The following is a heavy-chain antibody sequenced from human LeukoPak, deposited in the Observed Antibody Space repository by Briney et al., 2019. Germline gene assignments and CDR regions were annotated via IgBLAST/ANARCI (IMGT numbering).Heavy chain of an antibody. Sequence: SETLSLTCTVSGGSISSYYWSWIRQPPGKGLEWIGYIYYSGSTNHNPSLKSRITISVDTSKNQFSLKLSSVTAADTAVYYCARGIIRGADTPYYYGMDVWGRGTTVTVSS. CDR3: ARGIIRGADTPYYYGMDV. CDR1: GGSISSYY. CDR2: IYYSGST. D-gene: IGHD3-10*01. V-gene: IGHV4-59*01. J-gene: IGHJ6*02.